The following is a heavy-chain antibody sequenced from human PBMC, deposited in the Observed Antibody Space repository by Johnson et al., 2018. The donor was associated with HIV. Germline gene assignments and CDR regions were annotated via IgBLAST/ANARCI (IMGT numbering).Heavy chain of an antibody. D-gene: IGHD3-16*02. CDR2: ISYDGSNE. CDR1: GFTFSSYA. V-gene: IGHV3-30-3*01. CDR3: VRGGLGYQNFHDRFDV. Sequence: VQLVESGGGLVKPGGSLRLSCAASGFTFSSYALHWVRQAPGKGLDWVAIISYDGSNEYYADSVKGRFTISRDNSKNTLYLQMNSLRAEDTAVYYCVRGGLGYQNFHDRFDVWGQGTVVTVSS. J-gene: IGHJ3*01.